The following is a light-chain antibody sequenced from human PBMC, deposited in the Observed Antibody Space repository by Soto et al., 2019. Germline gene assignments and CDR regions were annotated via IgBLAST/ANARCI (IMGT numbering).Light chain of an antibody. V-gene: IGLV2-14*01. CDR1: SSDIGVSTF. Sequence: QSVLTQPASVSESPGQSITISCTGTSSDIGVSTFVSWYQQHPGKAPELIIYEVSDRPSGVSHRFSGSKSGNTASLTISGLQAEDEAHYYCSSYTTSHTLVFGGGTKLTVL. CDR3: SSYTTSHTLV. J-gene: IGLJ2*01. CDR2: EVS.